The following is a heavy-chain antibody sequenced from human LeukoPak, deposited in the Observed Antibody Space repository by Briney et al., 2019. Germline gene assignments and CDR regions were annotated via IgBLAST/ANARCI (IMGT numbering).Heavy chain of an antibody. CDR3: AKNEQQLDGDYFDY. CDR1: GFTFTTYA. V-gene: IGHV3-30-3*02. Sequence: GGSLRLSCAASGFTFTTYALHWVRQAPGKGLDWVAIISYDGSNKYYADSVKGRFTISRDNSKNTLYLQMNSLRAEDTAVYYCAKNEQQLDGDYFDYWGQGTLVTVSS. CDR2: ISYDGSNK. D-gene: IGHD6-13*01. J-gene: IGHJ4*02.